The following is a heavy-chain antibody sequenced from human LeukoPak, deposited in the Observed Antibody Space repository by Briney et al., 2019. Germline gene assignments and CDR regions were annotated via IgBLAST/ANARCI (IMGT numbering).Heavy chain of an antibody. CDR1: GDSISRSTYY. D-gene: IGHD4-17*01. CDR2: VYYGRSP. V-gene: IGHV4-39*02. CDR3: ARLYGDSTALFDY. Sequence: PSETLSLTCTVSGDSISRSTYYWAWIRQPPGKGLEWIGSVYYGRSPYFNPSLESRATISVDTSKNHFSLKMSSVTAADTAVYYCARLYGDSTALFDYWGQGTLVTVSS. J-gene: IGHJ4*02.